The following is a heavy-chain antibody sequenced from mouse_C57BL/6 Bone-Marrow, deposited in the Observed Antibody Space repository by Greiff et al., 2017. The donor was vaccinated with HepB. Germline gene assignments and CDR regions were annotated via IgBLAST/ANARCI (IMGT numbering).Heavy chain of an antibody. V-gene: IGHV1-81*01. CDR1: GYTFTSYG. Sequence: VQLVESGAELARPGASVKLSCKASGYTFTSYGISWVKQRTGQGLEWIGEIYPRSGTTYYNEKFKGKATLTADKSSSTAYMELRSLTSEDSAVYFCARGTTVYYFDYWGQGTTLTVSS. J-gene: IGHJ2*01. CDR3: ARGTTVYYFDY. CDR2: IYPRSGTT. D-gene: IGHD1-1*01.